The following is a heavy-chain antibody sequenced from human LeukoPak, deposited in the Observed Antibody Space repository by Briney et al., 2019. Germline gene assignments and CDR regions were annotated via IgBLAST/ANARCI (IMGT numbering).Heavy chain of an antibody. D-gene: IGHD2-21*02. CDR3: ARSPGSLTNWFDP. V-gene: IGHV4-34*01. CDR2: INHSGST. CDR1: GGSFSGYY. Sequence: SETLPLTCAVYGGSFSGYYWSWIRQPPGKGLEWIGEINHSGSTNYNPSLKSRVTISVDTSKNQFSLKLSSVTAADTAVYYCARSPGSLTNWFDPWGQGTLVTVSS. J-gene: IGHJ5*02.